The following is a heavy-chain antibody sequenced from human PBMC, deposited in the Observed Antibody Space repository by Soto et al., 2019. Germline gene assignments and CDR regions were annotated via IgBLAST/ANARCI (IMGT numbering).Heavy chain of an antibody. CDR1: GFTFSDYY. CDR2: ISSSGSTI. CDR3: AREGRSRRWFGELTLYYYGMDV. D-gene: IGHD3-10*01. Sequence: QVQLVESGGGLVKPGGSLRLSCAASGFTFSDYYMRWFRQAPGKGLEWVSYISSSGSTIYYADSVKGRFTISRDNAKRTRYLQMNSLRAEDTAVYYCAREGRSRRWFGELTLYYYGMDVWGQGTTVTVSS. V-gene: IGHV3-11*01. J-gene: IGHJ6*02.